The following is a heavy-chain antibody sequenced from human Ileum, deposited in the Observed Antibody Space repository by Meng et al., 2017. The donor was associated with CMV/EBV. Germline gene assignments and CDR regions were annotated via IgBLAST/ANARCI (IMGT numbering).Heavy chain of an antibody. D-gene: IGHD1-26*01. CDR3: AKRGTSGSYPYYYYGLDV. J-gene: IGHJ6*02. Sequence: TFSKSGKTWDGQAQGGGLGRDSRMGDSGRSTFYADCVEGRFTISRDNFNNTLYLEMHSLRADDTAVYYCAKRGTSGSYPYYYYGLDVWGQGTTVTVSS. CDR2: MGDSGRST. V-gene: IGHV3-23*01. CDR1: TFSKSG.